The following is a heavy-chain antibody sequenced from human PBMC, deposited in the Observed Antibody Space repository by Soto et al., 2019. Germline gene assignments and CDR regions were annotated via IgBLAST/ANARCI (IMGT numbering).Heavy chain of an antibody. CDR1: GFTFNTAW. Sequence: EVQLVESGGDLVKPGGSLRLSCAASGFTFNTAWMNWVRQAPGKGLEWVGRIKSETDGGTTDYGAPVKGRFTISRDDSQNTLYLQMDSLKTEDTAVYYWPTGGDLWSSYYQYWGQGTLVTVSS. D-gene: IGHD3-3*01. CDR3: PTGGDLWSSYYQY. CDR2: IKSETDGGTT. J-gene: IGHJ4*02. V-gene: IGHV3-15*07.